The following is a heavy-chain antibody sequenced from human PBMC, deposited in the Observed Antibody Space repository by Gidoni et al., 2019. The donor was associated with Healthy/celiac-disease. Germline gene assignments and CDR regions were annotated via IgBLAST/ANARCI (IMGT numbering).Heavy chain of an antibody. J-gene: IGHJ4*02. D-gene: IGHD1-20*01. CDR1: GGSFSGSY. CDR3: ARGSITGTVGCDY. V-gene: IGHV4-34*01. CDR2: INHSGST. Sequence: VQLQQWGAGLLKPSETLSLTCAVYGGSFSGSYWSWIRQPPGKGLEWIGEINHSGSTNDNPSLKSRVTISVDTSKNQFSLKLSSVTAADTAVYYCARGSITGTVGCDYWGQGTLVTVSS.